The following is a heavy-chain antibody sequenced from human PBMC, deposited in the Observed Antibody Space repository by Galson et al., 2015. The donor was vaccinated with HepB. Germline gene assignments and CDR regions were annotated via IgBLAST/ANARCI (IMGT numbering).Heavy chain of an antibody. CDR3: ARTTSNYDFWSAYNI. CDR1: GFSFSTYP. D-gene: IGHD3-3*01. J-gene: IGHJ6*02. CDR2: TSYDGSNK. V-gene: IGHV3-30*04. Sequence: SLRLSCAASGFSFSTYPMHWVRQAPGMGLEWMTFTSYDGSNKYYADSVKGRFTVSRDNSKNTLYLQMNSLRTEDTAVYYCARTTSNYDFWSAYNIWGQGTTVTVSS.